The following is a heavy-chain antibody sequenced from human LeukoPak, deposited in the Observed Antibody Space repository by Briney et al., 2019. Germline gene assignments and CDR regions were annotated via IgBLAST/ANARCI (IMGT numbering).Heavy chain of an antibody. Sequence: SETLSLTCTVSGGSISSRIYYWGWIRQPPGKGLDWIGNIHYSGNTYSNPSLKSRVTISVDTSKNQFSLKLSSVTAADTAVYYCVTEPGYCTGGRCYGGRFDPWGQGTLVTVSS. V-gene: IGHV4-39*02. CDR3: VTEPGYCTGGRCYGGRFDP. CDR1: GGSISSRIYY. CDR2: IHYSGNT. D-gene: IGHD2-15*01. J-gene: IGHJ5*02.